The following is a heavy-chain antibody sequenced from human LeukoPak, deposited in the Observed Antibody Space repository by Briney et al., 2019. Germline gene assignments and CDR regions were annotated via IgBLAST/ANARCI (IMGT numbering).Heavy chain of an antibody. J-gene: IGHJ4*02. D-gene: IGHD5-12*01. CDR3: ARDRYSGYRRRSSFDY. CDR2: ISSSSSYI. V-gene: IGHV3-21*01. Sequence: PGGSLRLSCAASGFTFSSYSMNWVRQAPGKGLEWVSSISSSSSYICYADSVKGRFTISRDNAKNSLYLQMNSLRAEDTAVYYCARDRYSGYRRRSSFDYWGQGTLVTVSS. CDR1: GFTFSSYS.